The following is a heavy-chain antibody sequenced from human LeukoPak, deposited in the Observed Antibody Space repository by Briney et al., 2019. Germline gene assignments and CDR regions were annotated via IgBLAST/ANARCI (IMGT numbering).Heavy chain of an antibody. J-gene: IGHJ3*02. CDR3: AKETIKYIYGPGAFDI. CDR2: ISSSGSTI. CDR1: GFTFSDYY. D-gene: IGHD5-18*01. Sequence: GGSLRLSCTASGFTFSDYYMSWIRQAPGKGLEWVSYISSSGSTIYYADSVKGRFTISRDNSKNTLYLQMNSLRAEDTALYYCAKETIKYIYGPGAFDIWGQGTLVTVSS. V-gene: IGHV3-11*01.